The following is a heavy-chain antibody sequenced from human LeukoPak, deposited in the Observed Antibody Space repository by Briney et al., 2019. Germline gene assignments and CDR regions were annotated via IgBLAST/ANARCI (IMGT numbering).Heavy chain of an antibody. CDR1: GGSFSGYY. Sequence: PSETLSLTCAVYGGSFSGYYWSWVRQAPGKGLEWVSAISGSGGSTYYADSVKGRFTISRDNSKNTLYLQMNSLRAEDTAVYYCAKGVYGSGSYGDYWGQGTLVTVSS. D-gene: IGHD3-10*01. J-gene: IGHJ4*02. CDR3: AKGVYGSGSYGDY. V-gene: IGHV3-23*01. CDR2: ISGSGGST.